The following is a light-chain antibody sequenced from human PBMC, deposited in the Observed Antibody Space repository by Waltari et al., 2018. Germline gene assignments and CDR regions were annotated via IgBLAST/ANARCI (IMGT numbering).Light chain of an antibody. J-gene: IGKJ4*01. CDR1: NNLLYTSSHKTY. Sequence: DNMKTQSQDSKTLYLDDRDNKNCKSSNNLLYTSSHKTYLDWYQQKPGQPPKMLIYWASTRQSGVPDRFIGSGSETDFTLTISSLQPEDAAVYYCQQYFSPPPTFGGGTKVEIK. V-gene: IGKV4-1*01. CDR3: QQYFSPPPT. CDR2: WAS.